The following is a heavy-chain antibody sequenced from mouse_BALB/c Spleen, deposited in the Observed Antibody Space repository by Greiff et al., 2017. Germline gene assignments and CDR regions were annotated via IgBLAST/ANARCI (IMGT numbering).Heavy chain of an antibody. CDR3: ARGTMALYYYAMDY. CDR1: GYSITSDYA. CDR2: ISYSGST. J-gene: IGHJ4*01. V-gene: IGHV3-2*02. Sequence: EVQLVESGPGLVKPSQSLSLTCTVTGYSITSDYAWNWIRQFPGNKLEWMGYISYSGSTSYNPSLKSRISITRDTSKNQFFLQLNSVTTEDTATYYCARGTMALYYYAMDYWGQGTSVTVSS. D-gene: IGHD1-1*02.